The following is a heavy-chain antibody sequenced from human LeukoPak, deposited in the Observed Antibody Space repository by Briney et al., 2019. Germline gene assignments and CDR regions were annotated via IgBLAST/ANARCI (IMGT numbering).Heavy chain of an antibody. D-gene: IGHD6-13*01. CDR1: GFTFSSYW. CDR3: ARDGIAAAVSSDY. J-gene: IGHJ4*02. Sequence: GGSLRLSCAASGFTFSSYWMSWVRQAPGKGLEWVANIKQDGNEKYYVDSVKGRFTISRDNAKNSLYLQMNSLRAEDTAVYYCARDGIAAAVSSDYWGQGTLVTVSS. CDR2: IKQDGNEK. V-gene: IGHV3-7*01.